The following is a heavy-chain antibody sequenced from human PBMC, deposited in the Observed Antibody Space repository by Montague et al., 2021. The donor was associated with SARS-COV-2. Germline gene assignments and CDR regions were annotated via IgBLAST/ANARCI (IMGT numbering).Heavy chain of an antibody. D-gene: IGHD6-25*01. Sequence: SLRLSCAGSGFSFIHYNINWVRQAPGQGLEWVSCISGSGSYIYYADSVRGRFTNSRDNAKNSLFLEMSSVRADDTAVYHCARDKADRPGGLDVWGQGTTVTVSS. CDR2: ISGSGSYI. CDR1: GFSFIHYN. V-gene: IGHV3-21*01. CDR3: ARDKADRPGGLDV. J-gene: IGHJ6*02.